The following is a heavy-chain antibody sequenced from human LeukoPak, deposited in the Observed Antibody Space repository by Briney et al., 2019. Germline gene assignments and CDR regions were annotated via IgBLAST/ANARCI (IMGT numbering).Heavy chain of an antibody. J-gene: IGHJ4*02. CDR2: TFYMSKCYN. Sequence: PSQTLSLTCAIPGDRVSNKDAAWNWIRESPSRGLGWLGRTFYMSKCYNDYAVSVKGRIIIRADTSKNQFSLHLNSVAPDDTAVYYCGRTVGYFDYWGQGILVTVSS. CDR1: GDRVSNKDAA. V-gene: IGHV6-1*01. CDR3: GRTVGYFDY. D-gene: IGHD2-15*01.